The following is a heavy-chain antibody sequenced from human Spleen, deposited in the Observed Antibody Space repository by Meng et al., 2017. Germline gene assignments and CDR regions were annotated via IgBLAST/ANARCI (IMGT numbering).Heavy chain of an antibody. J-gene: IGHJ4*02. D-gene: IGHD5-12*01. CDR3: VRGGYDC. CDR1: GYTLRGYY. Sequence: QVQVVESGGGVEKPGASLKVSCKASGYTLRGYYMHWVRQAPGQGLEWVGWINHSSSDTNYVQKFKGRVTITGDTSMNTAYMELSSLRSDDTALYYCVRGGYDCWGQGTPVTVSS. CDR2: INHSSSDT. V-gene: IGHV1-2*02.